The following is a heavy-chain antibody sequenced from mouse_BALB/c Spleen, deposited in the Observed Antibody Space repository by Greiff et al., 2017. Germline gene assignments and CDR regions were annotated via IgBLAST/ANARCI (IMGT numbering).Heavy chain of an antibody. CDR2: ISSGGST. CDR1: GFTFSSYA. CDR3: AGGYPAWFAY. Sequence: EVKLVESGGGLVKPGGSLKLSCAASGFTFSSYAMSWVRQTPEKRLEWVASISSGGSTYYPDSVKGRFTISRDNARNILYLQMSSLRSEDTAMYYCAGGYPAWFAYWGQGTLVTVSA. V-gene: IGHV5-6-5*01. D-gene: IGHD2-14*01. J-gene: IGHJ3*01.